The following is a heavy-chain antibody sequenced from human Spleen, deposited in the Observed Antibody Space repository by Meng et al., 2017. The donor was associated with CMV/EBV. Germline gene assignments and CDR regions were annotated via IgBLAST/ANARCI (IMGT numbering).Heavy chain of an antibody. CDR2: ITFDGSNT. J-gene: IGHJ6*02. V-gene: IGHV3-30*04. Sequence: FTFSRYAMHWVRQAPGKGLEWVADITFDGSNTYYADSVKGRFTISRDNSKNTLYLQMNSLRAEDTAVFYCVKDYYGSGSYSCGMDVWGQGTAVTVSS. CDR1: FTFSRYA. D-gene: IGHD3-10*01. CDR3: VKDYYGSGSYSCGMDV.